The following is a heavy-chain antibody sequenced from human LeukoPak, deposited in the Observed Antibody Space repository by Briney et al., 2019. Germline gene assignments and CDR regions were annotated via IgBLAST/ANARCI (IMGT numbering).Heavy chain of an antibody. CDR2: MNPNSGNT. CDR1: GYTFTSYD. D-gene: IGHD2-2*01. CDR3: ASAHCSGSSCYWGAFEF. J-gene: IGHJ3*01. V-gene: IGHV1-8*03. Sequence: GASVKVSCKASGYTFTSYDINWVRQATGQGPEWMGWMNPNSGNTGYAQKFQGRVTLTRNTSITTAYMELSSLKSEDTAVYYCASAHCSGSSCYWGAFEFWGQGTMVTVSS.